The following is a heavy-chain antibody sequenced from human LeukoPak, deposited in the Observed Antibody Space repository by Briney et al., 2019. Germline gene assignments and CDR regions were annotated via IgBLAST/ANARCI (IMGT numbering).Heavy chain of an antibody. V-gene: IGHV4-39*01. CDR3: AHLRQSPLY. CDR2: IYYSGST. Sequence: SETLSLTCTVSGDSISSSSYYWGWIRQPPGKGLEWIGSIYYSGSTYYNPSLKSRVTISVDTSKNQFSLKLSSVTAADTAVYYCAHLRQSPLYWGQGTLVTVSS. J-gene: IGHJ4*02. CDR1: GDSISSSSYY. D-gene: IGHD3-3*01.